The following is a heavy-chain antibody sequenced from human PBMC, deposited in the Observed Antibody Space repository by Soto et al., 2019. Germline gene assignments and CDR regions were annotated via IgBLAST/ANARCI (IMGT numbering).Heavy chain of an antibody. CDR1: GFTFSGSA. J-gene: IGHJ4*02. V-gene: IGHV3-73*01. Sequence: PGGSLRLSCAASGFTFSGSAMHWVRQASGKGLEWVGRIRDKANSYATAYTASVKGRFTISRDNSKNTLYLQMNSLRAEDTAVYYCAKDPREMATISPSLWGQGTLVTVSS. CDR3: AKDPREMATISPSL. D-gene: IGHD5-12*01. CDR2: IRDKANSYAT.